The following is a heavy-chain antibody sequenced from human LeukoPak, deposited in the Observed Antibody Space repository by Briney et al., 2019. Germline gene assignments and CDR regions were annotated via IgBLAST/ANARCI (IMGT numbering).Heavy chain of an antibody. CDR3: ARDYYDSSGYCSHFDY. V-gene: IGHV3-33*01. CDR2: IWYDGSNK. D-gene: IGHD3-22*01. J-gene: IGHJ4*02. CDR1: GFTFSSYG. Sequence: PGRSLRLSCAASGFTFSSYGMHWVRQAPGKGLEWVAVIWYDGSNKYYADSVKGRFTISRDNAKNSLYLQMNSLRAEDTAVYYCARDYYDSSGYCSHFDYWGQGTLVTVSS.